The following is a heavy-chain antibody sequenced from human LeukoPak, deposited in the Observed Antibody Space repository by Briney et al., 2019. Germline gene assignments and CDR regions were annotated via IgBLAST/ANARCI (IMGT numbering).Heavy chain of an antibody. CDR1: GFTFSDHY. CDR3: ARSYGSGTYPFDY. V-gene: IGHV3-72*01. CDR2: TRKKVNSYTT. Sequence: GGSLRLSCAASGFTFSDHYMDWVRQAPGKGLEWVGRTRKKVNSYTTEYAASVKGRFTISREDSKNSLYLQMNSLKTEDTAVYYCARSYGSGTYPFDYWGQGTLVTVSS. D-gene: IGHD3-10*01. J-gene: IGHJ4*02.